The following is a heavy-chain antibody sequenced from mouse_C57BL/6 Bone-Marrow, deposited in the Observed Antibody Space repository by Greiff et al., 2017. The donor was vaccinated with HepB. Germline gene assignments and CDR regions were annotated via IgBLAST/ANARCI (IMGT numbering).Heavy chain of an antibody. CDR3: ARHNYGSSWYFDV. D-gene: IGHD1-1*01. CDR2: ISNGGGST. J-gene: IGHJ1*03. V-gene: IGHV5-12*01. Sequence: EVQGVESGGGLVQPGGSLKLSCAASGFTFSDYYMYWVRQTPEKRLEWVAYISNGGGSTYYPDTVKGRFTISRDNAKNTLYLQMSRLKSEDTAMYYCARHNYGSSWYFDVWGTGTTVTVSS. CDR1: GFTFSDYY.